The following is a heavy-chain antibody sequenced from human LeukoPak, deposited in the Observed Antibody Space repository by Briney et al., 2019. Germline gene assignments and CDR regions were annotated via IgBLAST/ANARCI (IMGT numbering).Heavy chain of an antibody. CDR2: ISSSSSYI. CDR1: GFTFSSYS. V-gene: IGHV3-21*06. CDR3: ASRRSGWPNDAFDI. J-gene: IGHJ3*02. Sequence: GGSLRLSCAASGFTFSSYSMNWVRQAPGKGLEWVSSISSSSSYIYYADSVKGRFTISRDNVKNVVYLQMNSLTPEDTALYYCASRRSGWPNDAFDIWGQGTMVTVTS. D-gene: IGHD6-19*01.